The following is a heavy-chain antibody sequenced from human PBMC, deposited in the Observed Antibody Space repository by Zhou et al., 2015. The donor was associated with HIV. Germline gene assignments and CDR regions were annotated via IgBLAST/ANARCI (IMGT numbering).Heavy chain of an antibody. Sequence: QVQLVQSGAEVKKPGSSVKVSCKASGGTFSSYTISWVRQAPGQGLEWMGRIIPILGIANYAQKFQGRVTITADKSTSTAYMELSSLRSEDTAVYYCARDRYQVSYYYGMDVWGQGTTVTVSS. J-gene: IGHJ6*02. CDR1: GGTFSSYT. D-gene: IGHD2-2*01. CDR2: IIPILGIA. V-gene: IGHV1-69*08. CDR3: ARDRYQVSYYYGMDV.